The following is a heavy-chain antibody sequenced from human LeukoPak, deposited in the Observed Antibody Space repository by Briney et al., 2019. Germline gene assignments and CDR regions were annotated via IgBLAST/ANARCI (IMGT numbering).Heavy chain of an antibody. CDR3: ASFRTGYSYYFDY. Sequence: GGSLRLSCAASGFTFSDYNMNWVRQTPGRGLEWVSSISPSCRSISYADSVKGRFTISRNNAKNSLYLQMSSLRAEDTAVYYCASFRTGYSYYFDYWGQGILVTVSS. CDR2: ISPSCRSI. D-gene: IGHD3/OR15-3a*01. J-gene: IGHJ4*02. V-gene: IGHV3-21*01. CDR1: GFTFSDYN.